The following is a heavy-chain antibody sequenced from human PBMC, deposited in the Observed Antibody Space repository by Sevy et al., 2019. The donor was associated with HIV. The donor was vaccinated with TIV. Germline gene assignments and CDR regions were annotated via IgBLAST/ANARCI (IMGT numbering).Heavy chain of an antibody. J-gene: IGHJ4*02. Sequence: GGSLRLSCEASGFTFHVYAMHWVRQAPGKGLEWVSGISWNSGSIGYVDSVRGRFTISRDNAKNSLYLQMNSLRVEDTALYYCAKGDCGGDCNQVDFWGQGILVTVSS. CDR2: ISWNSGSI. V-gene: IGHV3-9*01. CDR3: AKGDCGGDCNQVDF. CDR1: GFTFHVYA. D-gene: IGHD2-21*02.